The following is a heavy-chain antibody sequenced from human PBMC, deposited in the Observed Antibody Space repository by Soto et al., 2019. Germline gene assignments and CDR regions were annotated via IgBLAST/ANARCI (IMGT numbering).Heavy chain of an antibody. CDR3: ARGPSCGGDCSSWDYYYYYGMDV. CDR1: GYTFTSYD. Sequence: QVQLVQSGAEVKKPGASVKVSCKASGYTFTSYDINWVRQATGQGLEWMGWMNPNSGNTGYAQKFKGRVTMTRNTSISTAYMELSSLRSEDTAVYYCARGPSCGGDCSSWDYYYYYGMDVWGQGTTVTVSS. CDR2: MNPNSGNT. V-gene: IGHV1-8*01. D-gene: IGHD2-21*02. J-gene: IGHJ6*02.